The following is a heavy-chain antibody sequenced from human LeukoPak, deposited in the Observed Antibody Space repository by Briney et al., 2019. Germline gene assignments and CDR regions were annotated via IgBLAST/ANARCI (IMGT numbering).Heavy chain of an antibody. CDR2: IRFDGGDT. CDR3: AKEIDGFDV. V-gene: IGHV3-74*01. CDR1: GFTFNNYW. J-gene: IGHJ3*01. Sequence: GGSLRLSCAASGFTFNNYWMHWVRQAPGMGLVWVSSIRFDGGDTAYADSAKGRFTIFRDNAKNTMFLQMNNLRAEDTAAYYCAKEIDGFDVWGQGTLVTVSS.